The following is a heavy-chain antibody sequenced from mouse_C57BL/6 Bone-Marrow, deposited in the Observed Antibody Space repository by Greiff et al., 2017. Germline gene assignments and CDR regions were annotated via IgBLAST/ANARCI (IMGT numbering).Heavy chain of an antibody. J-gene: IGHJ2*01. D-gene: IGHD2-12*01. Sequence: VQLQQSGAELVRPGASVKISCTASGFNFKDDYMHWVKQRPEQGLEWIGWIYPVNGDTDYASKFQGKATITADTSSNTAYLQLSSLTSEDTAVYYCATLVVSTFWGRGTALTVSA. CDR2: IYPVNGDT. CDR3: ATLVVSTF. CDR1: GFNFKDDY. V-gene: IGHV14-4*01.